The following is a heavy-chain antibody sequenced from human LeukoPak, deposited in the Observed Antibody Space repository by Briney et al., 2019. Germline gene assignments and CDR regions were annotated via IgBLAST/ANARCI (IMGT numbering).Heavy chain of an antibody. J-gene: IGHJ4*02. Sequence: ASVKVSCKASGYIFSNFFSSYGITWVRQAPGQGLEWMGIINPSGGSTSYAQKFQGRVTMTRDTSTSTVYMELSSLRSEDTAVYYCARAADTAMVFDYWGQGTLVTVSS. CDR2: INPSGGST. CDR1: GYIFSNFF. V-gene: IGHV1-46*01. CDR3: ARAADTAMVFDY. D-gene: IGHD5-18*01.